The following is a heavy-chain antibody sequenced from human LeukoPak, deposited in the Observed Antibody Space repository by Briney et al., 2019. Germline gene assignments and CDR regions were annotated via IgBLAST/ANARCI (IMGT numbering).Heavy chain of an antibody. V-gene: IGHV4-34*01. CDR3: ARWAAAAYYYYSGMDV. Sequence: SETLSLTCAVYGGSFSGYYWSWIRQPPGKGLEWIGEINHSGSTNYNPSLKSRVTISVDTSTNQSSLKLSSVTAADTAVYYCARWAAAAYYYYSGMDVWGQGTTVTVSS. CDR2: INHSGST. CDR1: GGSFSGYY. D-gene: IGHD6-13*01. J-gene: IGHJ6*02.